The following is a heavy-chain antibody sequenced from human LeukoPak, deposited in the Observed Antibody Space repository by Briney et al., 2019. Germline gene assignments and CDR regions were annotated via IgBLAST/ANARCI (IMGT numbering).Heavy chain of an antibody. CDR1: GGSISSSSYY. CDR3: ASATLWFGDQPNWFDP. Sequence: TSETLSLTCTVSGGSISSSSYYWGWIRQPPGKGLEWIGSIYYSGSTYYNPSLKSRVTISVDTSKNQFSLKLSSVTAADTAVYYCASATLWFGDQPNWFDPWGQGTLVTVSS. D-gene: IGHD3-10*01. CDR2: IYYSGST. V-gene: IGHV4-39*07. J-gene: IGHJ5*02.